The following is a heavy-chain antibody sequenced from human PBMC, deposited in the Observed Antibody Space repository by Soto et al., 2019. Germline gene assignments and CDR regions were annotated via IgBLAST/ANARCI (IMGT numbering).Heavy chain of an antibody. Sequence: ETLSLTCTVSGGSITNYYWSWIRQPAGKELEWIGNIYSTGSTSYNPSLKSRVTMSVDTSKIQFSLRLSSVTAADTAVYYCVRDSLILYASRRSGPATFDLCAPGIMVT. D-gene: IGHD2-2*01. J-gene: IGHJ3*01. CDR2: IYSTGST. CDR3: VRDSLILYASRRSGPATFDL. CDR1: GGSITNYY. V-gene: IGHV4-4*07.